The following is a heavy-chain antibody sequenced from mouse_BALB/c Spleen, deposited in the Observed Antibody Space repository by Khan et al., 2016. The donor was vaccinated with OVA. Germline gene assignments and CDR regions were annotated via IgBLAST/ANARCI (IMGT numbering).Heavy chain of an antibody. CDR1: GFNIKDYY. Sequence: VQLQQSGAELVRPGALVKLSCKASGFNIKDYYIHWVKQRPEQGLEWIGWIDPENGNTIYDPKFQGKATITADTSSNTAYLHFSSLTSEDTAVYYCARAGYSPWFAYWGQGTLVTVSA. CDR3: ARAGYSPWFAY. J-gene: IGHJ3*01. D-gene: IGHD2-3*01. CDR2: IDPENGNT. V-gene: IGHV14-1*02.